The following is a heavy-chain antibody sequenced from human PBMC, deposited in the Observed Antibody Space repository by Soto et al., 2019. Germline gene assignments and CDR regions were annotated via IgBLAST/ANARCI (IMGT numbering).Heavy chain of an antibody. CDR2: IKEDGSEI. CDR3: ARDIGFDYVN. V-gene: IGHV3-7*01. D-gene: IGHD3-16*01. CDR1: GLNVMSYW. J-gene: IGHJ4*02. Sequence: GSLRIAGSVSGLNVMSYWMSWVRQAPGKGLEWVASIKEDGSEIYYLHSVRGRFSISRDSAGKALHLTMNYLSAEDTGVYFCARDIGFDYVNWGQGTLVTVYS.